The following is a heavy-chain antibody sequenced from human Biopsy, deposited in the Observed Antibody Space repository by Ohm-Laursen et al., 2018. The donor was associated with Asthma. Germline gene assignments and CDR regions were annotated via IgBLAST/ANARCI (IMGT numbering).Heavy chain of an antibody. Sequence: GTLSLTCAVSGGSMSSSSYYWGWIRQPPGKGLEWMGSISYTGSAYHNPSLKIRVTISEDTSKNHFSLKLSSVTAADTAAYYCARHWDWGSFFDYWGQGTPVTVSS. D-gene: IGHD7-27*01. V-gene: IGHV4-39*01. CDR3: ARHWDWGSFFDY. CDR1: GGSMSSSSYY. CDR2: ISYTGSA. J-gene: IGHJ4*02.